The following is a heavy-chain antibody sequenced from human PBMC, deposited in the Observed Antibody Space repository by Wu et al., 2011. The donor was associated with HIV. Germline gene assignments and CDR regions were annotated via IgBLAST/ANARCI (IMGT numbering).Heavy chain of an antibody. CDR3: ARVFEYYGSGRTNCFDP. Sequence: QVHLVQSGTEVKKPGASVKVSCKASGYTFTDYYMHWVRQAPGEGLEWMGWINSNSGGAIYAQKFQGRVSMTRDTSISTAYMELSSLTSDDTAVYYCARVFEYYGSGRTNCFDPWGQGTLVTVSS. CDR1: GYTFTDYY. D-gene: IGHD3-10*01. J-gene: IGHJ5*02. V-gene: IGHV1-2*02. CDR2: INSNSGGA.